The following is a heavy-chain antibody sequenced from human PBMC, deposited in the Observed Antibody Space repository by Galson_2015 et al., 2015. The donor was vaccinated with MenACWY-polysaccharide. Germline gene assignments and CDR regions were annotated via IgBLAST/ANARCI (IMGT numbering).Heavy chain of an antibody. Sequence: SLRLSCAASGFTFSSYSMNWVRQAPGKGLEWISYISITSSAIYYADSVKGRFTISRDNAKNSLYLQMNSLRDEDTAVYYCAKDPGYYYYMDVWGKGTTVTVSS. CDR3: AKDPGYYYYMDV. J-gene: IGHJ6*03. CDR2: ISITSSAI. V-gene: IGHV3-48*02. CDR1: GFTFSSYS.